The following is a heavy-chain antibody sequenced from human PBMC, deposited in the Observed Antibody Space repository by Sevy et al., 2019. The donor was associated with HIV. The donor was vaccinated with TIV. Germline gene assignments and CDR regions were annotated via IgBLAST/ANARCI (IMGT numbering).Heavy chain of an antibody. V-gene: IGHV5-51*01. CDR2: IYPGDSDT. CDR3: ARGARGTLPSYYYYTLDV. D-gene: IGHD1-1*01. J-gene: IGHJ6*02. Sequence: GGSLRLSCKGFGYRFSDYWIGWVRQMPGKGLEWMGIIYPGDSDTRYSSSFQGQVPISADKSISTAYLQWSTLKASDTAMYFCARGARGTLPSYYYYTLDVWGQGTTVTVSS. CDR1: GYRFSDYW.